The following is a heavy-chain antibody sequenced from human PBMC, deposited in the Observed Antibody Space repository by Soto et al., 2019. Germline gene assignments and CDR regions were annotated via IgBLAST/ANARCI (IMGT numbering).Heavy chain of an antibody. V-gene: IGHV3-21*01. CDR3: ARDKAVGYCMDV. Sequence: LRLSCAASGFTFSSYSMNWVRQAPGKGLEWVSSISSSSSYIYYADSVKGRFTISRDNAKNSLYLQMNSLRAEDTAVYYCARDKAVGYCMDVWGQGTTVTVSS. J-gene: IGHJ6*02. CDR2: ISSSSSYI. CDR1: GFTFSSYS.